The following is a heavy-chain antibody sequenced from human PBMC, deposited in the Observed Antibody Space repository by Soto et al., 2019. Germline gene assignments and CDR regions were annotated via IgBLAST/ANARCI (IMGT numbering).Heavy chain of an antibody. Sequence: GGSLRLSCAASGFTFSSYAMSWVRQAPGKGLEWVSAISGSGGSTYYVDSVKGRFTISRDNSKNTLYLQMNSLRAEDTAVHYCATSIAVADFEYFQHWGQGTLVTVSS. V-gene: IGHV3-23*01. CDR2: ISGSGGST. CDR1: GFTFSSYA. D-gene: IGHD6-19*01. J-gene: IGHJ1*01. CDR3: ATSIAVADFEYFQH.